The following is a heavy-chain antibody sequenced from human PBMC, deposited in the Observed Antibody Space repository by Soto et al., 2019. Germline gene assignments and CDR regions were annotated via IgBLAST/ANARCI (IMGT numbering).Heavy chain of an antibody. V-gene: IGHV3-23*01. J-gene: IGHJ4*02. Sequence: GGSLRPSCATSGLTFSNYAMSWVRQAPGGGLEWVSSMSGSSSTTYYADSVKGRFTISRDRSKNTLYLQMSSLRAEDTALYYCAKNQERELPRVIDFWGQGTLVTVSS. CDR1: GLTFSNYA. CDR3: AKNQERELPRVIDF. D-gene: IGHD1-7*01. CDR2: MSGSSSTT.